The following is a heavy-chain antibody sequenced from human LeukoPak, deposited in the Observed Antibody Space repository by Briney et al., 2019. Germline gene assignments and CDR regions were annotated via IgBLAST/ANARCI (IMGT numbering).Heavy chain of an antibody. V-gene: IGHV3-30*02. CDR1: GFTFSSYG. CDR2: IRYDGSNK. Sequence: GGSLRLSCVASGFTFSSYGMHWVRQAPGKGLEWVAFIRYDGSNKYYADSVKGRFTISRDNSKNTLYLQMNSLRAEDTAVYYCAKDRYLRPKYFDYWGQGTLVTVSS. CDR3: AKDRYLRPKYFDY. D-gene: IGHD1-14*01. J-gene: IGHJ4*02.